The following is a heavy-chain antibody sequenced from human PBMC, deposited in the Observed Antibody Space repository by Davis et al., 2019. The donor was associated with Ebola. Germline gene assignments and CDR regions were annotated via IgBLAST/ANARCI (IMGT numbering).Heavy chain of an antibody. CDR2: IYHSGST. CDR1: GGSISSSNW. V-gene: IGHV4-4*02. CDR3: ARDLGWFGDGGMDV. J-gene: IGHJ6*02. Sequence: SETLSLTCAVSGGSISSSNWWSCVRQPPGKGLEWIGEIYHSGSTNYNPSLKSRVTISVDKSKNQFSLKLSSVTAADTAVYYCARDLGWFGDGGMDVWGQGTTVTVSS. D-gene: IGHD3-10*01.